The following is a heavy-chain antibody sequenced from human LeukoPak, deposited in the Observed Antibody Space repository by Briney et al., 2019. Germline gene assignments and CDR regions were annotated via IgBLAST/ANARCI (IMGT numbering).Heavy chain of an antibody. J-gene: IGHJ4*02. CDR2: ISGSGGST. CDR1: GFTFSTFA. Sequence: PGGSLRLSCAASGFTFSTFAMIWVRQAPGKGLEWVSAISGSGGSTYYADSVKGRFTISRDNSKNTLYLQMNSLRAEDTAVYYCAKGTGGQGYWGQGTLVTVSS. D-gene: IGHD4-23*01. V-gene: IGHV3-23*01. CDR3: AKGTGGQGY.